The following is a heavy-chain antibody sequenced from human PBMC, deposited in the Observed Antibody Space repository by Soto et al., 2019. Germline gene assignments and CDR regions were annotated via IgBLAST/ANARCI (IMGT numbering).Heavy chain of an antibody. D-gene: IGHD1-26*01. J-gene: IGHJ4*02. V-gene: IGHV3-23*01. CDR2: ISGSGGST. Sequence: EVQLLESGGGLEQPGGSLRLSCAASGFTFIGDDMRWVRQAPGKGLEWVSSISGSGGSTYYADSVKGRFTISRDNSKNTLYLQMNSLRAEDTAVYYCAKGRRGIVGATFDYWGQGTLVTVSS. CDR1: GFTFIGDD. CDR3: AKGRRGIVGATFDY.